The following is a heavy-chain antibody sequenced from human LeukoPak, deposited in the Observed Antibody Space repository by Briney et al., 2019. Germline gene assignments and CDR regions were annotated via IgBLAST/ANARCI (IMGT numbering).Heavy chain of an antibody. D-gene: IGHD6-19*01. Sequence: GRSLRLSCAASGFTISSYGMHWVRQAPGKGLEWVAVISYDGSNKYYADSVKGRFTISRDNSKNTLYLQMNSLRAEDTAVYYCANIGDSSGWAIDYWGQGTLVTVSS. CDR1: GFTISSYG. V-gene: IGHV3-30*18. J-gene: IGHJ4*02. CDR2: ISYDGSNK. CDR3: ANIGDSSGWAIDY.